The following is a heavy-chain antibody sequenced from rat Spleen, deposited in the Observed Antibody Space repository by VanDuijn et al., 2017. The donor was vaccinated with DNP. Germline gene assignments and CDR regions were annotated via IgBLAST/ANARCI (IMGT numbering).Heavy chain of an antibody. D-gene: IGHD1-1*01. Sequence: QVQLKESGPGLVQPSQTLSLICTVSGFSLSSYGVHWVRQAPGKGLEWMGIIWGDGSTNYNSALKSRLSISRDTSKSQVFLTMNSLQTDDTAVYYCAEETTGVYWGQGVMVTVSS. J-gene: IGHJ2*01. CDR2: IWGDGST. V-gene: IGHV2-77*01. CDR3: AEETTGVY. CDR1: GFSLSSYG.